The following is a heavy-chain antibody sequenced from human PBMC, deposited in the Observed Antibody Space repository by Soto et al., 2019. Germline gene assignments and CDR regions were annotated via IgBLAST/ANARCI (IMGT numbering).Heavy chain of an antibody. CDR2: INRSGSA. CDR1: GGSFSAYY. CDR3: ARADSGYDEKYFQY. J-gene: IGHJ1*01. D-gene: IGHD5-12*01. V-gene: IGHV4-34*01. Sequence: QVLLQQWGAGLLKPSETLSLTCAVNGGSFSAYYWSWIRQPPGKGLEWIGEINRSGSANYNPSLKSRVTITVDTSKNQFSVKLSSVTAADAAVYYCARADSGYDEKYFQYWVQGTVVTVSS.